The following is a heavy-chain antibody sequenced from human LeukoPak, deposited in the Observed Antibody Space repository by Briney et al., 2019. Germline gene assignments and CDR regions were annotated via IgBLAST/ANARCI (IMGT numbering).Heavy chain of an antibody. Sequence: SETLSLTCTVSGGSISGYYWSWIRQPPGKGLEWIGEINHSGSTNYNPSLKSRVTISVDTSKNQFSLKLSSVTAADTAVYYCARRGTAMAPGYDSSGYYFDYWGQGTLVTVSS. J-gene: IGHJ4*02. CDR3: ARRGTAMAPGYDSSGYYFDY. CDR2: INHSGST. V-gene: IGHV4-34*01. D-gene: IGHD3-22*01. CDR1: GGSISGYY.